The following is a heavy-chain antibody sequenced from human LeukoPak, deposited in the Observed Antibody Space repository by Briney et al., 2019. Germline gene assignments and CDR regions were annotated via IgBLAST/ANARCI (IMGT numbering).Heavy chain of an antibody. CDR1: GGSISSSSYY. D-gene: IGHD2-2*01. CDR3: ASINRYCSSTSCRGSSDI. J-gene: IGHJ3*02. CDR2: IYYSGST. V-gene: IGHV4-39*01. Sequence: SETLSLTCTVSGGSISSSSYYWGWIRQPPGKGLEWIGSIYYSGSTYYNPSLKSRVTISVDTSKNQFSLKLSSVTAADTAVYYCASINRYCSSTSCRGSSDIWGQGTMVTVSS.